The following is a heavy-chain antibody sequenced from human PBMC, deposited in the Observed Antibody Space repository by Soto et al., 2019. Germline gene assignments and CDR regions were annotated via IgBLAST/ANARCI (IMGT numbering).Heavy chain of an antibody. CDR1: GITFSSYW. J-gene: IGHJ4*02. D-gene: IGHD2-15*01. CDR3: AREACSGGNCFYFGPDY. Sequence: QPGGSLRLSCAASGITFSSYWMHWVRQAPGKGLVWVSRIKSDGSSTSYADSVKGRFTISRDNAKNTLYLQMNSLRAEDTAVYYCAREACSGGNCFYFGPDYWGQGTLVTVSS. CDR2: IKSDGSST. V-gene: IGHV3-74*01.